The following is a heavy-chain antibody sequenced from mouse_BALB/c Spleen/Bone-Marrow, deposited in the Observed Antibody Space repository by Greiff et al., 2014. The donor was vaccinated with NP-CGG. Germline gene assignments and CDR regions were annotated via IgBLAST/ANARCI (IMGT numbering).Heavy chain of an antibody. CDR1: GYTFTSYW. J-gene: IGHJ2*01. CDR3: ARGYPSDY. CDR2: IYPGDGDT. V-gene: IGHV1-87*01. D-gene: IGHD3-2*02. Sequence: VQLQQSGAELARPGASVKLSCKASGYTFTSYWMQWVKRRPGQGLEWIGAIYPGDGDTRYTQKFKGKATLTADKSSSTAYMQLSSLASEDSAVYYCARGYPSDYWGQGTTLTVSS.